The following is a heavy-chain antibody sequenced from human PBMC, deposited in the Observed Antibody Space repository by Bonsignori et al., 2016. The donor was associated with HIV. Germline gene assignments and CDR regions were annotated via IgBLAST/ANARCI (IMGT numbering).Heavy chain of an antibody. J-gene: IGHJ5*02. V-gene: IGHV3-7*01. CDR3: ARDQS. CDR1: GFTFTNYW. Sequence: EVQLVESGGGLVQPGGSLRLSCAASGFTFTNYWMSWVRQAPGKGLEWVANIKQDGGVGNYVDSVKGRFTISRDNAKNALYLQMSSLRAEDTAVYYCARDQSWGQGTLVTVSS. CDR2: IKQDGGVG.